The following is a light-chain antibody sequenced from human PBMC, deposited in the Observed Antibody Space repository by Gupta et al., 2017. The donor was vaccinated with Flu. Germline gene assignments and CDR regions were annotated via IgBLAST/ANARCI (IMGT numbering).Light chain of an antibody. CDR1: QSVSRND. Sequence: EIVLTQSPGTLSLSPGERDTLSCRASQSVSRNDLAWYQQKPGQAPRLLIYGASSRATGIPDRFSGSGSGTDFTLTISRLEPEDFAVYYCQQDGSSPLTFGGGTKVEIK. J-gene: IGKJ4*01. V-gene: IGKV3-20*01. CDR2: GAS. CDR3: QQDGSSPLT.